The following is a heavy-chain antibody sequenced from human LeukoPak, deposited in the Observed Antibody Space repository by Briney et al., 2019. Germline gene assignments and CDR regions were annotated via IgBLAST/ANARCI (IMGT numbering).Heavy chain of an antibody. J-gene: IGHJ4*02. CDR2: ISWKSGSI. Sequence: PGGSLRLSCAASGFTLDDYAMHWVRQAPGKGLEWVSGISWKSGSIGYADSVKGRFTISRDNAKNSLYLQMNSLRAEDTALYYCAKGGGYFDWLCPDYWGQGTLVTVSS. V-gene: IGHV3-9*01. CDR1: GFTLDDYA. D-gene: IGHD3-9*01. CDR3: AKGGGYFDWLCPDY.